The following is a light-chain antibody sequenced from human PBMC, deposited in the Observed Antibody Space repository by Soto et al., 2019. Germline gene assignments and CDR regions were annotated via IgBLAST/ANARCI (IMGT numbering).Light chain of an antibody. J-gene: IGLJ2*01. CDR1: GNDVGGYNF. V-gene: IGLV2-14*03. CDR3: TSYTTSSTYL. CDR2: DIS. Sequence: QSALTQPASVSGSHGQSITISCTGTGNDVGGYNFVSWIQHNPGKAPKLIIFDISSRPSGVSDRFSGSKSGNTASLTISGLQAEDEADYYCTSYTTSSTYLFGGGTKLTVL.